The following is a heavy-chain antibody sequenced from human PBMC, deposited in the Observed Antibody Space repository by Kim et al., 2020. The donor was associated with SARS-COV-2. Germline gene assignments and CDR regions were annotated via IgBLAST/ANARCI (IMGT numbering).Heavy chain of an antibody. CDR2: IRSKPKNYAT. J-gene: IGHJ4*02. Sequence: GGSLRLSCAASGFIFSGSTIHWVRQASGKGLEWVGRIRSKPKNYATEYAVSVKGRFTVSRDDSTNTAYLQMNGLKTEDTAVYYCATYIDYFFNYWGQGIL. D-gene: IGHD3-9*01. V-gene: IGHV3-73*01. CDR3: ATYIDYFFNY. CDR1: GFIFSGST.